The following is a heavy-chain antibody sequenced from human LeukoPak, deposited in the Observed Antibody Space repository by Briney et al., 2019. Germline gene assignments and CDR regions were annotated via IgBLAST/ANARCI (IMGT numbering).Heavy chain of an antibody. V-gene: IGHV3-66*01. CDR3: ARDTRWLQSGFDI. J-gene: IGHJ3*02. D-gene: IGHD5-12*01. Sequence: PGGSLRLSCAASGFTVSSNYMSWVRQAPGKGLEWVSVIYSGGSTYYADSVMGRFTISRDNSKNTLYLQMNSLRAEDTAVYYCARDTRWLQSGFDIWGQGTMVTVSS. CDR2: IYSGGST. CDR1: GFTVSSNY.